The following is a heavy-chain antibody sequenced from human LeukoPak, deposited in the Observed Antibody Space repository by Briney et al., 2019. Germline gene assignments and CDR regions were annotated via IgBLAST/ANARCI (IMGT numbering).Heavy chain of an antibody. V-gene: IGHV3-23*01. Sequence: PGGSLRLSCAATGFTFSDFAMTWVRQAPGKGLEWVSGVSAAGGSTYYTDSVKGRFTISRDNSKNTLYLQMNSLRAEDTAEYYCAKGGWWEFLPQDYWGQGALVTVSS. D-gene: IGHD1-26*01. CDR3: AKGGWWEFLPQDY. J-gene: IGHJ4*02. CDR1: GFTFSDFA. CDR2: VSAAGGST.